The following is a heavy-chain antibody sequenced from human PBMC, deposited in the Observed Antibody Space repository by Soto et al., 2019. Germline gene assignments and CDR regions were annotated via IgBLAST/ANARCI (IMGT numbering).Heavy chain of an antibody. CDR3: ARKILTGSYYYYGMDV. CDR1: GFTFSSYG. CDR2: IWYDGSNK. D-gene: IGHD3-9*01. J-gene: IGHJ6*02. V-gene: IGHV3-33*01. Sequence: QVQLVESGGGVVQPGRSLRLSCAASGFTFSSYGMHWVRQAPGKGLEWVAVIWYDGSNKYYADSVKGRFTISRVNSKNTLYLQMNSLRAEDTAVYYCARKILTGSYYYYGMDVWGQGTTVTVSS.